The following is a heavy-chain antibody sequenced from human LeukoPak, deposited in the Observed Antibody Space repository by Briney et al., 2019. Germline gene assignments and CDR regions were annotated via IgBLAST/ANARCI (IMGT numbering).Heavy chain of an antibody. CDR2: INPSGGST. D-gene: IGHD3-22*01. V-gene: IGHV1-46*01. J-gene: IGHJ4*02. Sequence: ASVKVSCKASGYTFTSYYMHWVRQAPGQGLEWMGIINPSGGSTSYAQKFQGRVTMTRNTSISTAYMELSSLRSEDTAVYYCARGSPYYYDSSGYYTDFDYWGQGTLVTVSS. CDR1: GYTFTSYY. CDR3: ARGSPYYYDSSGYYTDFDY.